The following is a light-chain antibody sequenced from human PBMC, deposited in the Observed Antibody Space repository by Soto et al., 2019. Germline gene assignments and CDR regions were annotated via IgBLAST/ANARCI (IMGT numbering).Light chain of an antibody. CDR1: TGAVTSGHY. Sequence: QAVVTQEPSVTVSPGGTVTLTCGSSTGAVTSGHYPYWVRQKPGQAPRTLIYDTKNKHSWTPAQFSGSLLGGKAALTLSGAQPEDEADYYCLLSYSGPWVFGGGTKLTVL. J-gene: IGLJ3*02. V-gene: IGLV7-46*01. CDR2: DTK. CDR3: LLSYSGPWV.